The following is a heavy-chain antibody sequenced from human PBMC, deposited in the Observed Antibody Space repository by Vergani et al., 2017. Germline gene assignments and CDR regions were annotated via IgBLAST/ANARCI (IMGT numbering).Heavy chain of an antibody. Sequence: QVQLVQSGAEVKKPGASVKVSCKASGYTFTSYGISWVRQAPGQGLEWMGWLSAYNGNTNYAQKLQGRVTMTTDTSTSTAYMELRSLRSDDTAVYYCARDPHIAVAGSAKYGMDVWGQGTTVTVSS. CDR3: ARDPHIAVAGSAKYGMDV. D-gene: IGHD6-19*01. J-gene: IGHJ6*02. V-gene: IGHV1-18*01. CDR2: LSAYNGNT. CDR1: GYTFTSYG.